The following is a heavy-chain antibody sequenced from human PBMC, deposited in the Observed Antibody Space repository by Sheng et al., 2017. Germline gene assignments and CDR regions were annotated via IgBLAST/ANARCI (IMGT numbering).Heavy chain of an antibody. D-gene: IGHD3-9*01. CDR3: AKDLDILTGYGTFDI. J-gene: IGHJ3*02. V-gene: IGHV3-30*02. Sequence: QVQLVESGGGVVQPGGSLRLSCAASGFTFSSYGMHWVRQAPGKGLEWVAFIRYDGSNKYYADSVKGRFTISRDNSKNTLYLQMNSLRAEDTAVYYCAKDLDILTGYGTFDIWGQGTMVTVSS. CDR2: IRYDGSNK. CDR1: GFTFSSYG.